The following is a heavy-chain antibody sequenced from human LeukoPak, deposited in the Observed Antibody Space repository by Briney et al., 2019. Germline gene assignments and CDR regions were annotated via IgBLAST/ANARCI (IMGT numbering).Heavy chain of an antibody. D-gene: IGHD5-24*01. J-gene: IGHJ4*02. CDR2: ISGSGGST. Sequence: GGSLRLSCAASGFTFRNYGMSWVRQAPLKGLEWVSAISGSGGSTYYADSVKGRFTNSRDNSKNTLYLQMNSLRAEDTAVYYCAKSPLQLYTFDYWGQGTLVTVSS. CDR3: AKSPLQLYTFDY. CDR1: GFTFRNYG. V-gene: IGHV3-23*01.